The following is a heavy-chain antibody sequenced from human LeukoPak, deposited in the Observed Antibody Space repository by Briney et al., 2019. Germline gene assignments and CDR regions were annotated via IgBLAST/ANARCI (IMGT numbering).Heavy chain of an antibody. Sequence: SETLSLTCAVSGGSISSYYWSWIRQPPGKGLEWIGYIHYSGSTNYNPSLKSRVTISVDMSKNQFSLKLSSVTAADTAVYYCAGGYSGYDWVANWFDPWGQGTLVTVSS. J-gene: IGHJ5*02. V-gene: IGHV4-59*12. CDR1: GGSISSYY. D-gene: IGHD5-12*01. CDR3: AGGYSGYDWVANWFDP. CDR2: IHYSGST.